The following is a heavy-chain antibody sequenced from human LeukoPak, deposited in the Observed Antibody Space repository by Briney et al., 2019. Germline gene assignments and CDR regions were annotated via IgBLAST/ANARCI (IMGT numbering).Heavy chain of an antibody. J-gene: IGHJ5*02. CDR2: ISSSSSYI. CDR3: ASTYDFWSGYSAGDNWCDP. Sequence: GGSLRLSCAASGFTFSSYSMNWVRQAPGKGLEWVSSISSSSSYIYYADSVKGRFTISRDNAKNSLYLQMNSLRAEDTAVYYCASTYDFWSGYSAGDNWCDPWGRGTLVTVSS. V-gene: IGHV3-21*01. D-gene: IGHD3-3*01. CDR1: GFTFSSYS.